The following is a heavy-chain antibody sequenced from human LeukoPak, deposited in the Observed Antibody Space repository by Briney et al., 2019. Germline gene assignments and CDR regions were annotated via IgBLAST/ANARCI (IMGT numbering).Heavy chain of an antibody. V-gene: IGHV3-48*04. J-gene: IGHJ6*03. CDR3: ARAITIFITHYYMDV. Sequence: GGSLRLSCAASGFTFSSYSMNWVRQAPGKGLEWVSYISSSSSTIYYADSVKGRFTISRGNAKNSLYLQMNSLRAEDTAVYYCARAITIFITHYYMDVWGKGTTVTVSS. CDR2: ISSSSSTI. D-gene: IGHD3-3*01. CDR1: GFTFSSYS.